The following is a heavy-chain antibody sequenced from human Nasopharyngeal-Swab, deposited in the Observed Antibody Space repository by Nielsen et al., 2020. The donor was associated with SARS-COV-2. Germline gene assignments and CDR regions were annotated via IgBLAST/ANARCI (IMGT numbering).Heavy chain of an antibody. CDR2: INPSGGST. J-gene: IGHJ2*01. Sequence: ASVKVSCKASEYTFTSYYMHWVRQAPGQGLEWMGIINPSGGSTSYAQKFQGRATMTRDTSTSTVYMELSSLRSEDTAVYYCARDLFTMRVVGGPGYFDLWGRGTLVTVSS. CDR1: EYTFTSYY. CDR3: ARDLFTMRVVGGPGYFDL. V-gene: IGHV1-46*01. D-gene: IGHD3-22*01.